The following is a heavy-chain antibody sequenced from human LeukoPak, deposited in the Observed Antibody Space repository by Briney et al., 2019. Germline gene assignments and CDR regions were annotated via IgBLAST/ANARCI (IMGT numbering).Heavy chain of an antibody. V-gene: IGHV3-30*02. J-gene: IGHJ4*02. CDR2: IRYDGSNK. Sequence: PGGSLRLSCAASGFTFSSYGMHWVRQAPGKGLEWVAFIRYDGSNKYYADSVKGRFTISRDNAKNSLYLQMNSLRAEDTAVYYCARDYGSGSYPPYFDYWGQGTLVTVSS. D-gene: IGHD3-10*01. CDR1: GFTFSSYG. CDR3: ARDYGSGSYPPYFDY.